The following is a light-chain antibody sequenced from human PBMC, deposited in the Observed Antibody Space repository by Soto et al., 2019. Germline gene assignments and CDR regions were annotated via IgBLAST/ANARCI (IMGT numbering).Light chain of an antibody. CDR3: QSYDSSLSGYVI. Sequence: QSVLTQPPSVSGAPGQRVTISYTGSSSNIGTPYDVHWYQQLPGTAPKLLIYGNNNRPSGVPDRFSGSKSGTSASLAITGLQAEDEADYYCQSYDSSLSGYVIFGGGTKLTVL. CDR1: SSNIGTPYD. CDR2: GNN. J-gene: IGLJ2*01. V-gene: IGLV1-40*01.